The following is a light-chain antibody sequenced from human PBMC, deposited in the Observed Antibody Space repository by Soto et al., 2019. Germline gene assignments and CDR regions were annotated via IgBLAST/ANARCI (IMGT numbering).Light chain of an antibody. V-gene: IGLV2-14*01. Sequence: QSVLTQPVSVSGSPGQSITISCTGTSSDVGGYDYVSWYQQHPGKAPKLMIYDVTNRPSGVSNRFSGSKSGNTASLTISGLQAEDEADYYCISYASINTYVFGTGTKVTVL. CDR2: DVT. CDR3: ISYASINTYV. J-gene: IGLJ1*01. CDR1: SSDVGGYDY.